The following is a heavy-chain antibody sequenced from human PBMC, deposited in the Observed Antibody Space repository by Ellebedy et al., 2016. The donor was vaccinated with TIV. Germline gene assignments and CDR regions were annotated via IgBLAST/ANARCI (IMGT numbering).Heavy chain of an antibody. D-gene: IGHD3-9*01. J-gene: IGHJ6*02. Sequence: GESLKISCAGSGFTFSDYYMSWVRQAPGKGLEWVSYITSSGSTIYYADSVKGRFTVARDNAKNPLYLQMNSLRGDDTAVDYCGRAPEPGYFAYYPYGMDVWGQGTTVIVSS. CDR1: GFTFSDYY. V-gene: IGHV3-11*01. CDR2: ITSSGSTI. CDR3: GRAPEPGYFAYYPYGMDV.